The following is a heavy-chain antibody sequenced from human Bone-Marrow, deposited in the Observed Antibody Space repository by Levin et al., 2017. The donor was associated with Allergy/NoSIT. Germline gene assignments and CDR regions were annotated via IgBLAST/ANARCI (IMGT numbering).Heavy chain of an antibody. D-gene: IGHD3-9*01. V-gene: IGHV1-18*01. Sequence: GESLKISCKASGYTYTSYGISWVRQAPGQGLEWMGWISCYNGNTNYAQKLQGRVTMTTDTSTTTTYMELRSLRSDDTAVYYCARDKRYFDNWNPYDIWGQGTMVTVSS. CDR3: ARDKRYFDNWNPYDI. CDR1: GYTYTSYG. J-gene: IGHJ3*02. CDR2: ISCYNGNT.